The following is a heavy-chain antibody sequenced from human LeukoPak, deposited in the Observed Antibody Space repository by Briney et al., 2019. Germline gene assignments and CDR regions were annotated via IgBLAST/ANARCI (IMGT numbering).Heavy chain of an antibody. D-gene: IGHD3-22*01. V-gene: IGHV3-48*03. CDR1: GFTFSSYE. CDR2: ISSSGSTI. CDR3: AKDQAMIVVALFDY. J-gene: IGHJ4*02. Sequence: GGSLRLSCAASGFTFSSYEMNWVRQAPGKGLEWVSYISSSGSTIYYADSVKGRFTISRDNAKNSLYLQMNSLRAEDAAVYYCAKDQAMIVVALFDYWGQGTLVTVSS.